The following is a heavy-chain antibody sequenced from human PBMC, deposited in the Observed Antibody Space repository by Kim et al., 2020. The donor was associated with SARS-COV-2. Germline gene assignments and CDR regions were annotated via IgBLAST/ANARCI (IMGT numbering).Heavy chain of an antibody. Sequence: SETLSLTCTVSGGSINTCGYYWAWVRQQTGKGLDWVPYISNSGTTYYSPPLQGRLHTSMDTSTNQFSLILSSVTAAVTAFYYCARVAVRVPALSSAFDV. D-gene: IGHD2-2*01. J-gene: IGHJ3*01. CDR2: ISNSGTT. CDR1: GGSINTCGYY. V-gene: IGHV4-31*03. CDR3: ARVAVRVPALSSAFDV.